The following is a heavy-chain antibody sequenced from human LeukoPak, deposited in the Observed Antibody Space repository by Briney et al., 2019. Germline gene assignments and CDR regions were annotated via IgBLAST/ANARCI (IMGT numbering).Heavy chain of an antibody. Sequence: SETLSLTCTVSGGSISSDYWSWIRQPPGKELEWIGYIYYSGTTNYNPSLKSRVTISVDTSKNQFSLKLTSVTAADTAVYFCARGGKWLQIDYWGQGTLVTVSS. D-gene: IGHD5-24*01. J-gene: IGHJ4*02. V-gene: IGHV4-59*01. CDR1: GGSISSDY. CDR2: IYYSGTT. CDR3: ARGGKWLQIDY.